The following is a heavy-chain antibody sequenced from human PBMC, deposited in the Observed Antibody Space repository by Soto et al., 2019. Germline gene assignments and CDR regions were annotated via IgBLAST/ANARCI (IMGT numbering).Heavy chain of an antibody. CDR1: GFTFSSYA. CDR2: ISYDGSNK. CDR3: AREGGIAVVIRPKGTYYYYGMDV. J-gene: IGHJ6*02. V-gene: IGHV3-30-3*01. Sequence: GRSLRLSCAASGFTFSSYAMHWVRQAPGKVLEWVAVISYDGSNKYYADSVKGRFTISRDNSKNTLYLQINSLRAEDTAVDYCAREGGIAVVIRPKGTYYYYGMDVWGQGATVTVSS. D-gene: IGHD6-19*01.